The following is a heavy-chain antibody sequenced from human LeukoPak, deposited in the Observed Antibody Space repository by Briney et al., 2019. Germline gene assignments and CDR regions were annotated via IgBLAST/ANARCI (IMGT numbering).Heavy chain of an antibody. CDR1: GFTFSSYA. CDR3: ARRITLSWFDP. CDR2: IKQDGSEK. V-gene: IGHV3-7*03. D-gene: IGHD1-14*01. J-gene: IGHJ5*02. Sequence: GGSLRLSCAASGFTFSSYAMHWVRQAPGKGLEWVANIKQDGSEKYYVDSVKGRFTISRDNAKNSLYLQMNSLRAEDTAVYYCARRITLSWFDPWGQGTLVTVSS.